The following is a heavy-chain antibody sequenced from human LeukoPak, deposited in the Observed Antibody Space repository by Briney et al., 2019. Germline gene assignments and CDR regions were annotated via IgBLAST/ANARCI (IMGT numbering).Heavy chain of an antibody. CDR2: ISSSSSDI. D-gene: IGHD2-2*01. V-gene: IGHV3-21*01. CDR1: GFTFSSYS. Sequence: PGGSLRLSCAASGFTFSSYSMNWVRQAAGKGLEWVSSISSSSSDIYYADSVKGRFTISRDNAKNSLYLQMNSLRAEDTAVYYCARDLAVGCSSTSCSGGFGYWGQGTLVTVSS. J-gene: IGHJ4*02. CDR3: ARDLAVGCSSTSCSGGFGY.